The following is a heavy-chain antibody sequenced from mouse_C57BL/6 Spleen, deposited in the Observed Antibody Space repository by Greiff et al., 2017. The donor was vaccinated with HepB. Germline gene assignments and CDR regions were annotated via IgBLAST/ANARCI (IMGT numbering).Heavy chain of an antibody. CDR1: GYTFTSYG. J-gene: IGHJ3*01. D-gene: IGHD3-1*01. CDR3: ARKGLLSSLAY. CDR2: IYPRSGNT. V-gene: IGHV1-81*01. Sequence: QVQLQQSGAELARPGASVKLSCKASGYTFTSYGISWVKQRTGQGLEWIGEIYPRSGNTYYNEKFKGKATLTADKSSSTAYMELRSLTSEDSAVYFCARKGLLSSLAYWGQGTLVTVSA.